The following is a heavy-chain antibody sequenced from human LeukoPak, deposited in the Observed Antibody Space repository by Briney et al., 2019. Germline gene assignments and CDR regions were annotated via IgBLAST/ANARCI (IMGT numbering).Heavy chain of an antibody. V-gene: IGHV4-59*01. CDR1: GGSISSYY. J-gene: IGHJ3*02. CDR3: ASGGFGELFPSHHDAFDI. D-gene: IGHD3-10*01. CDR2: IYYSGST. Sequence: SETLSLTCTVSGGSISSYYWSWIRQPPGKGLEWIGYIYYSGSTNYNPSLKSRVTLSVDTSKNQFSLKLSSVTAADTAVYYCASGGFGELFPSHHDAFDIWGQGTMVTVSS.